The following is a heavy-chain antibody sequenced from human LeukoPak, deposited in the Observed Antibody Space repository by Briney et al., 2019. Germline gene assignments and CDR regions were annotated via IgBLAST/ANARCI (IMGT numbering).Heavy chain of an antibody. CDR2: INPNSGGT. CDR3: ARAYGAPIAYYYYYGMDV. V-gene: IGHV1-2*02. CDR1: GYTFTSYD. J-gene: IGHJ6*02. Sequence: EASVKVSCKASGYTFTSYDINWVRQATGRGLEWMGWINPNSGGTNYAQKFQGRVTMTRDTSISTAYMELSRLRSDDTAVYYCARAYGAPIAYYYYYGMDVWGQGTTVTVSS. D-gene: IGHD4-17*01.